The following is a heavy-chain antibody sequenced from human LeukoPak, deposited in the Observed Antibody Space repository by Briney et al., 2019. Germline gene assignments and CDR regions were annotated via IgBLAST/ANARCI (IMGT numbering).Heavy chain of an antibody. CDR2: IYYSGST. Sequence: SETLSLTCTVSGGSISSYYWSWIRQPPGKGLEWIGYIYYSGSTNYNPSLKSRVTISVDTSKNQFSLQLNSMTPEDTAVYSCAYSSNWPYWSFDLWGRGTLVTVSS. D-gene: IGHD6-13*01. CDR1: GGSISSYY. CDR3: AYSSNWPYWSFDL. J-gene: IGHJ2*01. V-gene: IGHV4-59*12.